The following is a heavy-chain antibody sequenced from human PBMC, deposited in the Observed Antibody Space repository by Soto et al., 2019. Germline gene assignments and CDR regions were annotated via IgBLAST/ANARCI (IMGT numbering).Heavy chain of an antibody. V-gene: IGHV1-69*13. CDR3: ARDPGGSYPFDY. J-gene: IGHJ4*02. CDR1: GGTFSSYA. D-gene: IGHD1-26*01. Sequence: SVKVSCKASGGTFSSYAISWVRQAPGQGLEWMGGIIPIFGTANYAQKFQGRVTITADESTSTAYMELSSLRSEDTAVYCCARDPGGSYPFDYWGQGTLVTVSS. CDR2: IIPIFGTA.